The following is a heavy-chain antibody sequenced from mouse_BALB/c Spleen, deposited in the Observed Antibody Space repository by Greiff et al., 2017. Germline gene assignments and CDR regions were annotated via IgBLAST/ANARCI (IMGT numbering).Heavy chain of an antibody. V-gene: IGHV3-8*02. CDR2: ISYSGST. CDR1: GDSITSGY. Sequence: VQLKESGPSLVKPSQTLSLTCSVTGDSITSGYWNWIRKFPGNKLEYMGYISYSGSTYYNPSLKSRISITRDTSKNQYYLQLNSVTTEDTATYYCAQIPLYYYGSSLFAYWGQGTLVTVSA. J-gene: IGHJ3*01. CDR3: AQIPLYYYGSSLFAY. D-gene: IGHD1-1*01.